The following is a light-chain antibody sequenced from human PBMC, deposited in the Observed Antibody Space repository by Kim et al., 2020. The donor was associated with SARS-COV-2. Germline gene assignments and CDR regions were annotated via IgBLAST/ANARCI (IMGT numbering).Light chain of an antibody. J-gene: IGKJ1*01. Sequence: DIQMTQSPSSLSASVGDRVTITCRASQGIRDDLSWYQQKPGTAPKRLIFTASRLQSGVPSRFSGSGSETEFTLTISSLQPEDFAIYFCLQHNTYPPTFGQGTKVDIK. CDR2: TAS. V-gene: IGKV1-17*01. CDR3: LQHNTYPPT. CDR1: QGIRDD.